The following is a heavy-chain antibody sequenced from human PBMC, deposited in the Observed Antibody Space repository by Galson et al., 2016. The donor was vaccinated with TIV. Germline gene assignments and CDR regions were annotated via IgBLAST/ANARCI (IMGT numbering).Heavy chain of an antibody. Sequence: SVKVSCKASGGTFSSYAFSWVRQAPGQGLEWMGRIIGMFGTTNYAKKFQGRVTITADESTSTAYMELRSLRSDDTAVYYCARDRPHILTGSDVDYWGQGTLVTVSS. CDR2: IIGMFGTT. J-gene: IGHJ4*02. D-gene: IGHD3-9*01. CDR3: ARDRPHILTGSDVDY. V-gene: IGHV1-69*13. CDR1: GGTFSSYA.